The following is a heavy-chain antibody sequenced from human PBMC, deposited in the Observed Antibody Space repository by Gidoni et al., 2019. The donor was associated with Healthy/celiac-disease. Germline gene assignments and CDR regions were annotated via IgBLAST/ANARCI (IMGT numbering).Heavy chain of an antibody. D-gene: IGHD6-13*01. CDR1: VGTFSSYA. J-gene: IGHJ1*01. CDR2: IIPIFGTA. CDR3: ASPPGSSWGPSAEYFQH. Sequence: QVQLVQSGAEVKKPGSSVKVSCKSSVGTFSSYAISWVRQAPGQGLEWMGGIIPIFGTANYAQKFQGRVTITADESTSTAYMELSSLRSEDTAVYYCASPPGSSWGPSAEYFQHWGQGTLVTVSS. V-gene: IGHV1-69*01.